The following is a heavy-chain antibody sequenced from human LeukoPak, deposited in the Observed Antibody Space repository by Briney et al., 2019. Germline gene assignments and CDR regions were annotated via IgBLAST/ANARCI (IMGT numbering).Heavy chain of an antibody. CDR3: ATTIAAAGTLDY. V-gene: IGHV3-33*08. CDR2: IWYDGSNK. D-gene: IGHD6-13*01. CDR1: GFTFSSYG. Sequence: GGSLRLSCAASGFTFSSYGMHWVRQAPGKGLEWVAVIWYDGSNKYYADSVKGRFTISRDSSKNTLYLQMNSLRAEDTAVYYCATTIAAAGTLDYWGQGTLVTVSS. J-gene: IGHJ4*02.